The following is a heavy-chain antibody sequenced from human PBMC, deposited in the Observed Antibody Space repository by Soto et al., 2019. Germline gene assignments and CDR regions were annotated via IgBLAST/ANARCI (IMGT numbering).Heavy chain of an antibody. CDR3: VRVLDSSWYADL. CDR2: IFYPGVT. D-gene: IGHD3-22*01. J-gene: IGHJ2*01. Sequence: QVQLQESGPGLVKPSETLSLTCSVSGGSVSNASFYWTWIRQAPGTGLEYIGYIFYPGVTNYNPSLSSRVNISLDTSKNHFSLKLNSMTAADTAVYYCVRVLDSSWYADLWGRGTLVTVSS. CDR1: GGSVSNASFY. V-gene: IGHV4-61*03.